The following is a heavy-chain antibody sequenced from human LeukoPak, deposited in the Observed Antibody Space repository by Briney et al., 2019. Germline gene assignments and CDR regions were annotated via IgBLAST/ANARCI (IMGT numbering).Heavy chain of an antibody. CDR1: GGSISSSSW. V-gene: IGHV4-4*02. J-gene: IGHJ6*03. CDR3: ARGSATLWNAAKYYYQMDV. CDR2: VSHSGST. Sequence: PSETLSLTCAVSGGSISSSSWWTWVRQPPGKGLEWIGDVSHSGSTNYNPSLKSRVTLSVGKSKNQFSLKLNSVTAADTAVYYCARGSATLWNAAKYYYQMDVWGKGTTVTISS. D-gene: IGHD1-1*01.